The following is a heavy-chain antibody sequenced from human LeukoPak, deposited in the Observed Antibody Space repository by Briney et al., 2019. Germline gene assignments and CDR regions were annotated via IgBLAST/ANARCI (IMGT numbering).Heavy chain of an antibody. D-gene: IGHD4-17*01. CDR2: ISSSSSYI. J-gene: IGHJ4*02. CDR1: GFTFSSYS. Sequence: GGSLRLSCAASGFTFSSYSMNWVRQAPGKGLEWVSSISSSSSYIYYADSVKGRFTISGDNAKNSLYLQVNSLRAEDTAVYYCARDGGLRGVTTFDYWGQGTLVTVSS. V-gene: IGHV3-21*01. CDR3: ARDGGLRGVTTFDY.